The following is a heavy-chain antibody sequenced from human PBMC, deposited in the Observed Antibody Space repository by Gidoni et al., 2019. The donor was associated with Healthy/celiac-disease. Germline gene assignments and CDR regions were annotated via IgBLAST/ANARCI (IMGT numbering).Heavy chain of an antibody. D-gene: IGHD6-13*01. V-gene: IGHV5-51*03. Sequence: EVQLVKSEAEVKKPGGSRKISCKGSGYSFTSYGIGWVRQMPGKGLEWMGIIYPGDSDTRYSPSFQGQVTISADKSISTAYLQWSSLKASDTAMYYCARPFGGAAAADGDAFDIWGQGTMVTVSS. CDR3: ARPFGGAAAADGDAFDI. J-gene: IGHJ3*02. CDR1: GYSFTSYG. CDR2: IYPGDSDT.